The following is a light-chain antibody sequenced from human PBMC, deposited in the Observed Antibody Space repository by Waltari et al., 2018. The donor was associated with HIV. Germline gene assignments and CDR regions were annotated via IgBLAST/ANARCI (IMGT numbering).Light chain of an antibody. V-gene: IGLV2-18*02. CDR1: SSDVGSCDS. Sequence: QSALIQPPSVSGSPGQSVTISCTGTSSDVGSCDSVSWNQQHPGTVPKPMIYNVNTQPSRVPDRFSGSKSGNKASMTISGLQAESEAEYWCWSYTTSATDVVFGGGTKLTVL. CDR3: WSYTTSATDVV. CDR2: NVN. J-gene: IGLJ2*01.